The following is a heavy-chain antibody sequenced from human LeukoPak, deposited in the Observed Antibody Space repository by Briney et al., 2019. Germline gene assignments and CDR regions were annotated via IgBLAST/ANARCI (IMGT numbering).Heavy chain of an antibody. J-gene: IGHJ4*02. CDR2: IYYSGST. V-gene: IGHV4-59*01. CDR3: ARATGSGSYEAYFDY. D-gene: IGHD1-26*01. Sequence: PSETLSLTCTVSGGSISSYYWSWIRQPPGKGLEWIGYIYYSGSTSYNPSLKSRVTISVDTSKNQFSLKLSSVTAADTAVYYCARATGSGSYEAYFDYWGQGTLVTVSS. CDR1: GGSISSYY.